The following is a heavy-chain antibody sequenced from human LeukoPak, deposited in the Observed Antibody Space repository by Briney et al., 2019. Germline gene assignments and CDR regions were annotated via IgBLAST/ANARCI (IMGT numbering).Heavy chain of an antibody. D-gene: IGHD3-10*01. J-gene: IGHJ3*02. Sequence: SETLSLTCAVSGGSISSSSYYWGWIRQPPGKGLEWIGGIHYSGSTYYNPSLKSRVTISVDTSKNRFSLKLSSVTAADTAVYYCARAGKVDAFDIWGQETMVTVSS. V-gene: IGHV4-39*07. CDR3: ARAGKVDAFDI. CDR2: IHYSGST. CDR1: GGSISSSSYY.